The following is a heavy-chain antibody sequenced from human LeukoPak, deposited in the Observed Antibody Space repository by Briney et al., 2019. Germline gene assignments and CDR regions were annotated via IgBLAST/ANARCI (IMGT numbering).Heavy chain of an antibody. J-gene: IGHJ5*02. D-gene: IGHD3-3*01. CDR3: ATTEEYYDFWSGYYRRWFDP. V-gene: IGHV3-23*01. Sequence: GGSLRLSCAASGFTFSSYAMSWARQAPGKGLEWVSAISGSGGSTYYADSVKGRFTISRDNSKNTLYLQMNSLRAEDTAVYYCATTEEYYDFWSGYYRRWFDPWGQGTLVTVSS. CDR2: ISGSGGST. CDR1: GFTFSSYA.